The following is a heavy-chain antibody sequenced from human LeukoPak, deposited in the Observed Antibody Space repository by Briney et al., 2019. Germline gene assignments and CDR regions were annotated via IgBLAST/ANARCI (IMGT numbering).Heavy chain of an antibody. CDR1: GGSVSSGSYY. J-gene: IGHJ4*02. V-gene: IGHV4-61*01. D-gene: IGHD3-22*01. CDR3: ARGIDTAMVTWEKDYYGSSGYHYFDY. Sequence: SETLSLTCTVSGGSVSSGSYYWSWIRQPPGKGLEWIGYIYYSGSTNYNPSLKSRVTISVDTSKNQFSLKLSSVTAADTAVYYCARGIDTAMVTWEKDYYGSSGYHYFDYWGRGTLVTVSS. CDR2: IYYSGST.